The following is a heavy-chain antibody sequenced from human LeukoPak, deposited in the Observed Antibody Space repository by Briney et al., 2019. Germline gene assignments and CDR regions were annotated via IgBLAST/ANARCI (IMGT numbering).Heavy chain of an antibody. CDR1: GFTFSSYS. CDR3: ARTRRGGSQPSGAFDI. D-gene: IGHD1-26*01. V-gene: IGHV3-48*01. J-gene: IGHJ3*02. Sequence: GGSLRLSCAASGFTFSSYSMNWVRQAPGKGLEWVSYISSSSSNIYYADSVKGRFTISRDNAKNSLYLQMNSLRAEDTAVYYCARTRRGGSQPSGAFDIWGQGTMVTVSS. CDR2: ISSSSSNI.